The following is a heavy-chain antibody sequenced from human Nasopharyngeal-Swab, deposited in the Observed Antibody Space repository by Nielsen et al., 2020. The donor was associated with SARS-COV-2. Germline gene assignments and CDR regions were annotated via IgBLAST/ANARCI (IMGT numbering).Heavy chain of an antibody. CDR2: IYYSGST. Sequence: GSLRLSCTVSGGSISRYYWSWIRQPPGKGLEWIGYIYYSGSTNYNPSLKSRVTISVDTSKNQFSLKLSSVNAADTAVYYCASLLRSYCSGGSCYPNGMDVWGQGTTVTVSS. CDR1: GGSISRYY. D-gene: IGHD2-15*01. J-gene: IGHJ6*02. V-gene: IGHV4-59*01. CDR3: ASLLRSYCSGGSCYPNGMDV.